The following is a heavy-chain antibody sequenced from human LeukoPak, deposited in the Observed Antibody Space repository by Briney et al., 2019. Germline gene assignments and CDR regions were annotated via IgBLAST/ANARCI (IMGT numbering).Heavy chain of an antibody. CDR3: ARDRWLGY. D-gene: IGHD5-12*01. J-gene: IGHJ4*02. Sequence: PSETLSLTCTVSGGSISSYFWSWVRQPPGEGLEWIGYIYYSGSTNYNPSLKSRVTISVDTSKNQFSLKLASVTTADTAVYYCARDRWLGYWGQGTLVTVSS. CDR2: IYYSGST. CDR1: GGSISSYF. V-gene: IGHV4-59*01.